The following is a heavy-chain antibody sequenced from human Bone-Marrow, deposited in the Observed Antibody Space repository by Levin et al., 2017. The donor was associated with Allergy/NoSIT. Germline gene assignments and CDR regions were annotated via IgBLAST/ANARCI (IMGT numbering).Heavy chain of an antibody. CDR2: SIPMFGTP. J-gene: IGHJ6*02. CDR3: ARTARGAGWNDMNG. D-gene: IGHD1-1*01. Sequence: ASVKVSCKASGTTFNNYVITWVRQAPGQGLEWMGGSIPMFGTPNYAQKFRGRITITADASTSTIYMELSRLTSDDTAIYYCARTARGAGWNDMNGWGQGTTVIVSS. CDR1: GTTFNNYV. V-gene: IGHV1-69*13.